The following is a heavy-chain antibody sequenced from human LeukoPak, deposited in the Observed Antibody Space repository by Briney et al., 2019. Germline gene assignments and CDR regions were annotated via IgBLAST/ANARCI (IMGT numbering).Heavy chain of an antibody. D-gene: IGHD3-3*01. Sequence: ETLSLTCTVSGDSINNNNYYWGWIRQPPGEGLEWIGNIYYNGRTYYSPSLKSRGTISVDTSNNQFSLKLNSVTAADTAVYYCARITDRTIFGEIMHGFDVWGQGTPVTVSS. CDR1: GDSINNNNYY. V-gene: IGHV4-39*01. J-gene: IGHJ3*01. CDR2: IYYNGRT. CDR3: ARITDRTIFGEIMHGFDV.